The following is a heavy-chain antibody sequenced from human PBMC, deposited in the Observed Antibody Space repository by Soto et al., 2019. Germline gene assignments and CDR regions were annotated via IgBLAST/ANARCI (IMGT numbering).Heavy chain of an antibody. CDR3: ANWRFDS. Sequence: PSQTLSLTCAISWDNVSSNNAAWNWIRQSPSRGLEWLGRTYYRSKWFHGYAISLTGRITINPDTSKIQFSLQLNSVTPEDTAVYYCANWRFDSWGPGTQVTVSS. D-gene: IGHD1-1*01. CDR2: TYYRSKWFH. J-gene: IGHJ4*02. V-gene: IGHV6-1*01. CDR1: WDNVSSNNAA.